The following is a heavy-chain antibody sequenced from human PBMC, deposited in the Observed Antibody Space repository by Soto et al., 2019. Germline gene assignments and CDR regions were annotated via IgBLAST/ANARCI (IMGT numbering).Heavy chain of an antibody. V-gene: IGHV3-30-3*01. Sequence: QVQLVESGGGVVQPGRSLRLSCAASGFTFSSYAMHWVRQAPGKGLEWVAVISYDGSNKYYADSVKCRFTISRDNSKNTLYLQRNSLRAEDTAVYYCARDTKERYYYGSGSYRRWGQGTLVTVSS. D-gene: IGHD3-10*01. CDR1: GFTFSSYA. CDR2: ISYDGSNK. J-gene: IGHJ4*02. CDR3: ARDTKERYYYGSGSYRR.